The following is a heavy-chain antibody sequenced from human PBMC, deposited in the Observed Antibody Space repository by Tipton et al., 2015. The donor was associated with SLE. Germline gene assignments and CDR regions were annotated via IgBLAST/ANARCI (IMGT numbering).Heavy chain of an antibody. CDR3: ARRALDDAFDI. D-gene: IGHD1-1*01. J-gene: IGHJ3*02. V-gene: IGHV5-51*03. CDR1: GHSFNTYW. CDR2: IYPDDSDT. Sequence: QLVQSGAEVKKPGESLKISCKDSGHSFNTYWIGWVRQMPGKGLEWIGIIYPDDSDTRYSPSFEGQVTISVDKSISTAYLQWSSLKAADTAMYFCARRALDDAFDIWGQGTMVTVSS.